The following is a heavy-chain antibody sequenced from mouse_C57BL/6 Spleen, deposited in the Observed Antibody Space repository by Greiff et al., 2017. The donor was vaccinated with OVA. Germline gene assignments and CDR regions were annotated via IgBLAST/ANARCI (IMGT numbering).Heavy chain of an antibody. CDR2: IHPNSGST. CDR1: GYTFTSYW. Sequence: VQLQQPGAELVKPGASVKLSCKASGYTFTSYWMHWVKQRPGQGLEWIGMIHPNSGSTNYNEKFKSKATLTVDKSSSTAYMQLSSLTSEDSAVYYGARRTYCYGGDWYFDVWGTGTTVTVSS. V-gene: IGHV1-64*01. D-gene: IGHD1-1*01. J-gene: IGHJ1*03. CDR3: ARRTYCYGGDWYFDV.